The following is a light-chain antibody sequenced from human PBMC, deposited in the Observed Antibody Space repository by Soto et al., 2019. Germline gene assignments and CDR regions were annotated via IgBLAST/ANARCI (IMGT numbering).Light chain of an antibody. Sequence: QSALTQSASVSGSPGQSITISCTGTSSDIGGYNYVSWYQQHPGKAPKLIIYDVSNRPSGVSNRFSGSKSGNTASLAISGLQAEDEADYYCSSYTSSKTLVFGGGTKLTVL. CDR2: DVS. J-gene: IGLJ2*01. V-gene: IGLV2-14*03. CDR1: SSDIGGYNY. CDR3: SSYTSSKTLV.